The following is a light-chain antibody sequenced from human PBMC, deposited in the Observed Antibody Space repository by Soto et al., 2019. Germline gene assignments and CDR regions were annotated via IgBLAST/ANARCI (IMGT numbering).Light chain of an antibody. Sequence: EIVMTQSPATLSVSPGETATLSCRASQSVSSNLAWYQQKPGQAPRLLIYGASTRATGIPARFSGSGSVSEFTLTISSLQSDHVAVYYFQRYNDWGTFGQGTKVDIK. V-gene: IGKV3-15*01. CDR2: GAS. CDR1: QSVSSN. J-gene: IGKJ1*01. CDR3: QRYNDWGT.